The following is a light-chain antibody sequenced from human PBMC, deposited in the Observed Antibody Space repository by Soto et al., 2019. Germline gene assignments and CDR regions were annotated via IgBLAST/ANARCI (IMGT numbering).Light chain of an antibody. V-gene: IGLV1-51*01. J-gene: IGLJ1*01. Sequence: QSVLTKSPSLSAAPGQKVTISCSGSSSNIGNNYVSWYQQLPGTAPKLLIYDNNKRPSGIPDRFSGSKSGTSATLGITGLQTGDEADYYCGTWDSSLSAYVFGTGTKVTVL. CDR1: SSNIGNNY. CDR2: DNN. CDR3: GTWDSSLSAYV.